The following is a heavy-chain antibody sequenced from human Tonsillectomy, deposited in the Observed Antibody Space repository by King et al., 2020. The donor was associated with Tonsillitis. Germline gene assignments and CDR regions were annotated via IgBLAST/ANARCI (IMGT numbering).Heavy chain of an antibody. V-gene: IGHV4-61*01. CDR2: ISYSGST. J-gene: IGHJ6*02. Sequence: QLQESGPGLVKPSETLSLTCIVSGGSVSSGSYYWSWIRQPPGKGLEWIGYISYSGSTNYNPSLKSRVTLSLGTSKNQLSLKLTSVTAADTAVYYCAREGGSANTPGEYYGMDVWGQGTTVTVSS. CDR3: AREGGSANTPGEYYGMDV. D-gene: IGHD3-10*01. CDR1: GGSVSSGSYY.